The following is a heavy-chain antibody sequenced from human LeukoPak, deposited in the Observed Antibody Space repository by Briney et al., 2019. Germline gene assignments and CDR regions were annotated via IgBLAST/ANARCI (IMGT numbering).Heavy chain of an antibody. CDR1: GGTFSSYA. D-gene: IGHD3-16*01. Sequence: SVKVSCKASGGTFSSYAISWVRQAPGQGLEWMGGIIPIFGTANYAQKFQGRVTITADESTSTAYMELSSLRSEDTAVYYCARRGYYDYVLDYWGQGTLATVSS. V-gene: IGHV1-69*13. CDR3: ARRGYYDYVLDY. CDR2: IIPIFGTA. J-gene: IGHJ4*02.